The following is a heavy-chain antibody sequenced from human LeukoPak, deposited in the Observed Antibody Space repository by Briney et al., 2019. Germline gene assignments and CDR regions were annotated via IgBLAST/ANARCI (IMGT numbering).Heavy chain of an antibody. D-gene: IGHD2-2*01. CDR1: GGTFSSYA. CDR2: IIPIFGTA. Sequence: GASVKVSRKASGGTFSSYAISWVRRAPGQGLEWMGGIIPIFGTANYAQKFQGRVTITADESTSTAYMELSSLRSEDTAVYYCASSVRYCSSTSCYGGPDAFDIWGQGTMVTVSS. V-gene: IGHV1-69*01. J-gene: IGHJ3*02. CDR3: ASSVRYCSSTSCYGGPDAFDI.